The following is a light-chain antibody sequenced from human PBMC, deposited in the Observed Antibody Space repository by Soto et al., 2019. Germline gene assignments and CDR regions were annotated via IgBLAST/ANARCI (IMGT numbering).Light chain of an antibody. J-gene: IGKJ2*01. V-gene: IGKV1-39*01. Sequence: DIQMTQSPSSLSASVGDRVTITCRASQSISSYLNWYQQKPGKAPKLLIYAASSLQSGVPSRFSGSGSGSDFTLTISSLQPGDFATYYCQQSYSTPYTFGQGTKLEIK. CDR1: QSISSY. CDR2: AAS. CDR3: QQSYSTPYT.